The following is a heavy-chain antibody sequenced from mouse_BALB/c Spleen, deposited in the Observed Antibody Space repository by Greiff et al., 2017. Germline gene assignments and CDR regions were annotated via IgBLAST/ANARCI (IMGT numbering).Heavy chain of an antibody. CDR3: ARGDTTVEDY. J-gene: IGHJ2*01. V-gene: IGHV3-6*02. CDR1: GYSITSGYF. D-gene: IGHD1-1*01. Sequence: DVQLVESGPGLVKPSQSLSLTCSVTGYSITSGYFWNWIRQFPGNKLEWMGYISYDGSNNYNPSLKNRISITRDTSKNQFFLKLNSVTTEDTATYYCARGDTTVEDYWGQGTTLTVSS. CDR2: ISYDGSN.